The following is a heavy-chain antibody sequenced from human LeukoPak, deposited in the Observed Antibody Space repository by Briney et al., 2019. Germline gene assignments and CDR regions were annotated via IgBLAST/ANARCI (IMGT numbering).Heavy chain of an antibody. CDR1: GFTFSSYA. CDR3: ARGRGYSYGYQDY. D-gene: IGHD5-18*01. CDR2: ISGSGGST. Sequence: GGSLRLSCAASGFTFSSYAMSWVRQPPGKGLEWVSAISGSGGSTYYADSVKGRFTISRDNAKNSLYLQMNSLRAEDTAVYYCARGRGYSYGYQDYWGQGTLVTVSS. J-gene: IGHJ4*02. V-gene: IGHV3-23*01.